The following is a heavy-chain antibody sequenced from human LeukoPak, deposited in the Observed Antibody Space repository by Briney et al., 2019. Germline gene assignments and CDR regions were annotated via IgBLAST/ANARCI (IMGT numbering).Heavy chain of an antibody. V-gene: IGHV3-66*01. CDR1: GFTFSSYS. J-gene: IGHJ3*02. Sequence: PGGSLRLSCAASGFTFSSYSMNWVRQAPGKGLEWVSVIYSGGSTYYADSVKGRFTISRDNSKNTLYLQMNSLRAEDTAVYYCARSGGINAFDIWGQGTMVTVSS. CDR2: IYSGGST. D-gene: IGHD3-16*01. CDR3: ARSGGINAFDI.